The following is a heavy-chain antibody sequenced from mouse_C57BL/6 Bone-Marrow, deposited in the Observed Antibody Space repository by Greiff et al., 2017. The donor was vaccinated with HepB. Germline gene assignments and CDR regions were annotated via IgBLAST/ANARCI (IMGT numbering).Heavy chain of an antibody. D-gene: IGHD1-1*01. J-gene: IGHJ4*01. V-gene: IGHV3-8*01. CDR2: ISYSGST. CDR3: ARSPGDYGSSKYAMDY. CDR1: GYSITSDY. Sequence: DVQLQESGPGLAKPSQTLSLTCSVTGYSITSDYWNWIRKFPGNKLEYMGYISYSGSTYYNPSLKSRISITRDTSKNQYYLQLNSVTTEDTATYYCARSPGDYGSSKYAMDYWGQGTSVTVSS.